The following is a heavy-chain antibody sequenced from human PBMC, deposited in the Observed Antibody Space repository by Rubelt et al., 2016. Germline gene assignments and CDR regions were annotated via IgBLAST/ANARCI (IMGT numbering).Heavy chain of an antibody. CDR3: ARDGGSTGVYYYYGMDV. D-gene: IGHD2-2*01. CDR2: VRFDGTRT. Sequence: QAPGKGLEWVAVVRFDGTRTYYADSVRGRFTMSRDNSRSTLYLQMNSLRAEDTAVYYRARDGGSTGVYYYYGMDVWGQGTTVTVSS. J-gene: IGHJ6*02. V-gene: IGHV3-30*02.